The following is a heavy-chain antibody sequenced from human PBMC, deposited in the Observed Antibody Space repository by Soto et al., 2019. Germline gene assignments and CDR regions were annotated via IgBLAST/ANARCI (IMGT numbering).Heavy chain of an antibody. D-gene: IGHD1-1*01. CDR1: GGSISSGGYY. CDR2: IYYSGST. Sequence: QVQLQESGPGLVKPSQTLSLTCTVSGGSISSGGYYWSWIRQHPGKGLEWIGYIYYSGSTYYNPSLKSRVTISVDTSKNQFSLKLSSVTAADTAVYYCARIAPWNQDEAGVVDYWGQGTLVTVSS. V-gene: IGHV4-31*03. J-gene: IGHJ4*02. CDR3: ARIAPWNQDEAGVVDY.